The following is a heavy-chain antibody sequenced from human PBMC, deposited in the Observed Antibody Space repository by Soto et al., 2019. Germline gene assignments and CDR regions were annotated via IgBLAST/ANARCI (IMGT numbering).Heavy chain of an antibody. V-gene: IGHV6-1*01. CDR3: AGDVGEWLRSYYYYYGMDV. D-gene: IGHD5-12*01. CDR1: GDSVSSNSAA. CDR2: TYYRSKWYN. Sequence: SQTLSFTCAISGDSVSSNSAAWNWIRQSPSRGLEWLGRTYYRSKWYNDYAVSVKSRITINPDTSKNQFSLQLNSVTPEDTAVYYCAGDVGEWLRSYYYYYGMDVWGQGTTVTVSS. J-gene: IGHJ6*02.